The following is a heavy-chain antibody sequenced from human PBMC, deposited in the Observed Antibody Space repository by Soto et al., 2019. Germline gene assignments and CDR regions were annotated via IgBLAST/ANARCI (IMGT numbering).Heavy chain of an antibody. CDR1: RGSISSGDFY. CDR2: IYYSGVT. V-gene: IGHV4-30-4*01. D-gene: IGHD3-10*01. J-gene: IGHJ5*01. CDR3: ARVARPMVRGVIISPWFDS. Sequence: KPSETLSLTCTVSRGSISSGDFYWSWIRQPPGKGLEWIGYIYYSGVTYYNPSLKSRVTISVDTSKNQFSLKLSSVTAADTAVYYCARVARPMVRGVIISPWFDSWGQGTLVTVSS.